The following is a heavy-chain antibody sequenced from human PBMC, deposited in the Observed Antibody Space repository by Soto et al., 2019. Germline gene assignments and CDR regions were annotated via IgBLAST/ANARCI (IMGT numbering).Heavy chain of an antibody. D-gene: IGHD6-13*01. CDR2: ISGSGGST. V-gene: IGHV3-23*01. CDR1: GFTFSSYA. CDR3: ARRSSSWDFDC. J-gene: IGHJ4*02. Sequence: EVQLLESGGGLVQPGGSLRLSCAASGFTFSSYAMNWVRQAPGKGLEWVSVISGSGGSTYYTDSVKGRFTISRDNSKNTLYLQMNSLRAEDTAVYYCARRSSSWDFDCWGQGTLVTVSS.